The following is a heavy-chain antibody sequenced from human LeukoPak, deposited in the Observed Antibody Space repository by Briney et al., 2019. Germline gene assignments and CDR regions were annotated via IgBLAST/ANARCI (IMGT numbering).Heavy chain of an antibody. CDR2: MYSSGST. J-gene: IGHJ6*04. CDR3: ARHVYGKGMYV. V-gene: IGHV4-59*08. D-gene: IGHD4-17*01. Sequence: SSETLSLTCTVSGDSFNGYYWGWIRQPPGKGLECVGYMYSSGSTAYNPSLKSRLSISIDTPKSQFSLTLSSVTAADTAVYFCARHVYGKGMYVWGKGTTVTVSS. CDR1: GDSFNGYY.